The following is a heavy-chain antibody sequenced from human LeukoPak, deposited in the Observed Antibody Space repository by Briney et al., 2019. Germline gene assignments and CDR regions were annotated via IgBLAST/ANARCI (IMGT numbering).Heavy chain of an antibody. J-gene: IGHJ4*02. CDR2: ISGSGGST. D-gene: IGHD6-13*01. Sequence: GGSLRPSCAASGFTFSSYAMSWVRQAPGKGLEWVSGISGSGGSTYYADSVKGRFTISRDNSKNTLYVQMNSLRAEDTAVYYCAKGHRATAGNYFDYWGQGTLVTDSS. CDR1: GFTFSSYA. V-gene: IGHV3-23*01. CDR3: AKGHRATAGNYFDY.